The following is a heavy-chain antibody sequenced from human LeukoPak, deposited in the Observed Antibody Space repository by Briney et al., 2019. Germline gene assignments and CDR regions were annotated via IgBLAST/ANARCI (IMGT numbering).Heavy chain of an antibody. J-gene: IGHJ4*02. D-gene: IGHD3-10*01. CDR3: ARGHGSGSYQFDY. CDR1: GYTFTSYD. CDR2: MNPNSGKT. Sequence: GASVKVSCKASGYTFTSYDINWVGQATGQGLEWMGWMNPNSGKTGYAQKFQGRGTMTRKTSISKAYMEMRRLRAEDAAVYYCARGHGSGSYQFDYWGQGTLVTVSS. V-gene: IGHV1-8*01.